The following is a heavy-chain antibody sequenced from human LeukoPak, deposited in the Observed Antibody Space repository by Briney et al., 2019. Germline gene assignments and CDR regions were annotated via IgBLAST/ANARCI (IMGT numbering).Heavy chain of an antibody. Sequence: ASVKVSCKASGYTFASYYMHWVRQAPGQGLEWMGIINPSGGSTSYAQKFQGRVTMTRDTSTSTVYMELSSLRSEDTAVYYCARDSSGYYYFDYWGQGTLVTVSS. CDR3: ARDSSGYYYFDY. V-gene: IGHV1-46*01. CDR2: INPSGGST. CDR1: GYTFASYY. D-gene: IGHD3-22*01. J-gene: IGHJ4*02.